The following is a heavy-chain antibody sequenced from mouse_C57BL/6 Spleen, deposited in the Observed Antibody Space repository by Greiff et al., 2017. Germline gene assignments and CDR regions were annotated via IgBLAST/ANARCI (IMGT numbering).Heavy chain of an antibody. Sequence: QVQLQQPGTELVKPGASVKLSCKASGYTITSYWMHWVKQRPGQGLEWIGNINPSNGGTNYTEKFKSKATLTVDTSSRPAYLQLSSLTSEDSAVYYCAVYDYDGFAYGGQGTLVTVSA. CDR3: AVYDYDGFAY. V-gene: IGHV1-53*01. J-gene: IGHJ3*01. D-gene: IGHD2-4*01. CDR1: GYTITSYW. CDR2: INPSNGGT.